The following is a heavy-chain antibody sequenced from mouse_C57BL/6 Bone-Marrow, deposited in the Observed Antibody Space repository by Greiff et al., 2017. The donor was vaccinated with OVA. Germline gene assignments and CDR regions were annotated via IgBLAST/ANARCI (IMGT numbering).Heavy chain of an antibody. CDR2: ISDGGSYT. CDR3: ARATVPAWFAY. J-gene: IGHJ3*01. Sequence: EVNVVESGGGLVKPGGSLKLSCAASGFTFSSYAMSWVRQTPEKRLEWVATISDGGSYTYYPDNVKGRFTISRDNAKNNLYLQMSHLKSEDTAMDYCARATVPAWFAYWGQGTLGTVSA. CDR1: GFTFSSYA. D-gene: IGHD1-1*01. V-gene: IGHV5-4*03.